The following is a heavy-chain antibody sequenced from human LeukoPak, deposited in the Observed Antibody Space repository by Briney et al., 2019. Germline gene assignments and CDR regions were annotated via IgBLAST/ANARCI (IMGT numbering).Heavy chain of an antibody. CDR1: GFTFSSHA. CDR3: VSGSLSDRGFEY. Sequence: GGSLRLSCAASGFTFSSHAMSWVRQAPGKGLEWVSAISGSGGSTHYADSVKGRFTISRDNSKNTLYLQMNSLRAENTAVYYCVSGSLSDRGFEYWGQGTLVTVSS. CDR2: ISGSGGST. D-gene: IGHD6-6*01. J-gene: IGHJ4*02. V-gene: IGHV3-23*01.